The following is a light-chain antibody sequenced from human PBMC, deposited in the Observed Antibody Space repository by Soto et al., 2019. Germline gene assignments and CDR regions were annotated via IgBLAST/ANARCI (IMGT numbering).Light chain of an antibody. J-gene: IGLJ1*01. V-gene: IGLV2-14*01. CDR1: SSDVGGYNS. CDR3: SSFTTSTTYV. CDR2: EFS. Sequence: QSALTQPASVSGSPGQSITISCTGTSSDVGGYNSVSWYQQHPGKAPKLMIYEFSHRPSGVSNRFSGSKSANTASLTISGLQAEDEADYYCSSFTTSTTYVFGTGTKATVL.